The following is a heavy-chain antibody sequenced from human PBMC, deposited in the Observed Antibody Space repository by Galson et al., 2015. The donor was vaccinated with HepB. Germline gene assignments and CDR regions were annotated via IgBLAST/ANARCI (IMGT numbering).Heavy chain of an antibody. CDR1: GFTFSDYY. V-gene: IGHV3-11*01. CDR3: ARERYGDYARD. Sequence: SLRLSCAGSGFTFSDYYIIWIRQAPGKGLDWVSYINSGGNTISYGDSVKGRFTISRDNAKNSVYLEMNSLRVEDTAVYYCARERYGDYARDWGQGTLVSVSS. D-gene: IGHD4-17*01. J-gene: IGHJ4*02. CDR2: INSGGNTI.